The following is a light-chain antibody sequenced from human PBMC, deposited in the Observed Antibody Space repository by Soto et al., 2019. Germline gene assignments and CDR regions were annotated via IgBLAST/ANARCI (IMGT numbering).Light chain of an antibody. CDR1: SSDVGGSDY. CDR2: EVS. CDR3: SSYTSSNALEV. V-gene: IGLV2-14*01. J-gene: IGLJ1*01. Sequence: QSALNQPASMSGSPGQSITISCTGTSSDVGGSDYVSWYQHHPHRAPKLLIYEVSYRPSGVSDRFSGSKSGNTASLTISGLQAEDEADYYCSSYTSSNALEVFGIGTKLTVL.